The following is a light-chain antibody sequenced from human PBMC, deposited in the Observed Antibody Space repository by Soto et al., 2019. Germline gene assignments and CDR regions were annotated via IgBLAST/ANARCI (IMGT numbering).Light chain of an antibody. Sequence: QSALTQPASVSGSPGQSITISCTGTSSDVGGYNYVSWYQQHPGKAPKLIIFEVAYRPSGVSNRFSGSKSGNTTSLTISGLQAEDEANYYCSSYTTTTLGVFGTGTKVTAL. CDR3: SSYTTTTLGV. J-gene: IGLJ1*01. V-gene: IGLV2-14*01. CDR1: SSDVGGYNY. CDR2: EVA.